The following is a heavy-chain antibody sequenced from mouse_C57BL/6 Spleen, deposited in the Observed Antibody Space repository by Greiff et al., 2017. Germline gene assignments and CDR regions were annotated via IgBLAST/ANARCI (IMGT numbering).Heavy chain of an antibody. D-gene: IGHD2-5*01. J-gene: IGHJ4*01. CDR1: GFSLTSYG. V-gene: IGHV2-5*01. Sequence: QVQLQQSGPGLVQPSQSLSITCTVSGFSLTSYGVHWVRQSPGKGLEWLGVIWRGGSTDYNAAFMSRLSIIKDNSKSQVFFKMNSLQADDTAIYYCAKKSYSNYGAMDYWGQGTSVTVSS. CDR2: IWRGGST. CDR3: AKKSYSNYGAMDY.